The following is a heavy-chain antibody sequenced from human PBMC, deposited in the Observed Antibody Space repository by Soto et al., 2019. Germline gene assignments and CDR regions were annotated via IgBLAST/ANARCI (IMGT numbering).Heavy chain of an antibody. V-gene: IGHV5-51*01. J-gene: IGHJ4*02. Sequence: GESLKISCKGSGYSFTSYWIAWVRQMPGKGLECMGIIYPGDSDTRYSPSFQGQVTISVDKSIHTAYLQWSSLRASDTAIYYCACQGNLSEITNYSDALGQGALV. CDR3: ACQGNLSEITNYSDA. CDR1: GYSFTSYW. CDR2: IYPGDSDT.